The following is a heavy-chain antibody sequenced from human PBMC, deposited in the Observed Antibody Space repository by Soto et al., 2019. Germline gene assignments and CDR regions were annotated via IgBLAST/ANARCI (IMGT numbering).Heavy chain of an antibody. J-gene: IGHJ4*02. D-gene: IGHD3-9*01. V-gene: IGHV1-24*01. CDR1: GHSLTDLS. CDR2: FDREEGAI. Sequence: SVKASSKVPGHSLTDLSMHWVRQPPGRELEWLGGFDREEGAIIYAQNFQCRIRLTVDTSTDTAFMELNSLKSEDTDIYYCATTRSTYVYDIDSWGQGTLVTVSS. CDR3: ATTRSTYVYDIDS.